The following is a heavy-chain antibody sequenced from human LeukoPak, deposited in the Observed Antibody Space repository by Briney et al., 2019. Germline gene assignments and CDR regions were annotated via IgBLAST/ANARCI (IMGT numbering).Heavy chain of an antibody. D-gene: IGHD6-13*01. J-gene: IGHJ1*01. Sequence: GGSLTLPCAAAGLTFDSYDMYWVRQSPGKGPEWVSYISASGISIKYADSVKGRFTISRDNAKNLVYLQMDSLRAEDTAVYYCVPPAAGLHRTISTEYFQQCGQGTPVIVSS. CDR2: ISASGISI. V-gene: IGHV3-48*03. CDR3: VPPAAGLHRTISTEYFQQ. CDR1: GLTFDSYD.